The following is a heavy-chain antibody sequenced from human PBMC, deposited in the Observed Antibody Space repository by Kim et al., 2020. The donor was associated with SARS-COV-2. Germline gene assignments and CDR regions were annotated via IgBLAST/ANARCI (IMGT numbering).Heavy chain of an antibody. D-gene: IGHD4-17*01. J-gene: IGHJ4*02. Sequence: YEQRFKGSVCMAGDTSNSTAYMELSSLTSDDTAMYYCALDYGATLCYFDYWGQGTLVTVSS. CDR3: ALDYGATLCYFDY. V-gene: IGHV1-2*02.